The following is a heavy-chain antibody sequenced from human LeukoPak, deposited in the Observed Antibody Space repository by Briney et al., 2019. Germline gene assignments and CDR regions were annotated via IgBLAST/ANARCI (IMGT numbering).Heavy chain of an antibody. CDR1: GYTLTELS. V-gene: IGHV1-24*01. J-gene: IGHJ6*03. D-gene: IGHD2-2*01. CDR2: FDPEDGET. Sequence: ASVKVSCKVSGYTLTELSMHWVRQAPGKGLEWMGGFDPEDGETIYAQKFQGRVTMTEDTSTDTAYMELSSLRSEDTAVYYCATGRGPAAAAGYYYMDVWGKGTTVTVSS. CDR3: ATGRGPAAAAGYYYMDV.